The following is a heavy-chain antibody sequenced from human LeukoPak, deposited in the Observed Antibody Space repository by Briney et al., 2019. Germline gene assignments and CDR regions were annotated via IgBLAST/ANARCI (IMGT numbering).Heavy chain of an antibody. V-gene: IGHV1-2*02. J-gene: IGHJ4*02. CDR1: GYTFTGYY. CDR2: INPNSGGT. D-gene: IGHD5-12*01. CDR3: ARDKGLYSGYDGYPDY. Sequence: GASVKVSCKASGYTFTGYYMHWVRQAPGQGLEWMGWINPNSGGTNYAQKFQGRVTMTRDTSISTAYMELSRLRSDDTAVYYCARDKGLYSGYDGYPDYWGQGTLVTVSS.